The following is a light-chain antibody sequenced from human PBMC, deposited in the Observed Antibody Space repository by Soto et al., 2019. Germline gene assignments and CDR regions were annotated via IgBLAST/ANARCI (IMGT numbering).Light chain of an antibody. CDR1: QSVSNN. V-gene: IGKV3-15*01. CDR3: QQYNEWPLT. CDR2: HAA. Sequence: EIVMTQSPATLSVSPGERATLSCRASQSVSNNVAWYQQKPGQAPRLLIYHAATRATGIPARFSGSWSGTEVTLTISSLQSEDFAVYYCQQYNEWPLTFGGGTKVELK. J-gene: IGKJ4*01.